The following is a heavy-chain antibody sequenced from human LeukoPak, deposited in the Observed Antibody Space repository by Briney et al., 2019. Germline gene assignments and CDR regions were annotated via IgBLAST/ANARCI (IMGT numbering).Heavy chain of an antibody. Sequence: SETLSLTCTVFGDSIGTFYWSWIRQSAGKGLEWIGRFYTSGSANYSASLKSRATMSVDTPKNQFFLKLISVTAADTAVYYCTRGYRGLPDFEYWGQGILVTVSS. V-gene: IGHV4-4*07. CDR3: TRGYRGLPDFEY. J-gene: IGHJ4*02. CDR2: FYTSGSA. D-gene: IGHD1-26*01. CDR1: GDSIGTFY.